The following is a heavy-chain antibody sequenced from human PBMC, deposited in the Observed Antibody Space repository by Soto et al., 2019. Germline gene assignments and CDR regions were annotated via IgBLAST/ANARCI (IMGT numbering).Heavy chain of an antibody. CDR3: ARGLLAARHPLCFRH. J-gene: IGHJ1*01. Sequence: VKVSCKASGGTSSSNAISCVRQAPGQGLEWMGGIIPIFGTANYAQKFQGRVTITADESTSTAYMELNSLRAEDTAVYYCARGLLAARHPLCFRHWGQGTLVTVSS. CDR1: GGTSSSNA. CDR2: IIPIFGTA. D-gene: IGHD6-6*01. V-gene: IGHV1-69*13.